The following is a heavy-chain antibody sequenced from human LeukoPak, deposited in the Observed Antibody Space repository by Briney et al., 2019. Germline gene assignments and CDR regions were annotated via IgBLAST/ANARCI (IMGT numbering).Heavy chain of an antibody. CDR1: GFTFSSYG. J-gene: IGHJ4*02. V-gene: IGHV3-30*02. CDR2: IRYDGSNK. Sequence: PGGSLRLSCAASGFTFSSYGMHWVRQAPGKGLEWVAFIRYDGSNKYYADSVKGRFTISRDNSKNTLYLQMNSLRAEDTAVYYCAKDGVYYYDSSGYSGDYWGQGTLVTVSS. D-gene: IGHD3-22*01. CDR3: AKDGVYYYDSSGYSGDY.